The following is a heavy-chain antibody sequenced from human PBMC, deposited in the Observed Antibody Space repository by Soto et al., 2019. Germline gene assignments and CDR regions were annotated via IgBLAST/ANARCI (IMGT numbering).Heavy chain of an antibody. V-gene: IGHV1-46*01. J-gene: IGHJ6*02. CDR3: AGQARFLEWLSPRRPKHYYYYGMDV. CDR1: GYTFTSYY. Sequence: GASVKVSCKASGYTFTSYYMHWVRQAPGQGLEWMGIINPSGGSTSYAQRFQGRVTMTRDTSTSTVYMELRSLRSADTAVYYCAGQARFLEWLSPRRPKHYYYYGMDVWGQGTTVTVSS. CDR2: INPSGGST. D-gene: IGHD3-3*01.